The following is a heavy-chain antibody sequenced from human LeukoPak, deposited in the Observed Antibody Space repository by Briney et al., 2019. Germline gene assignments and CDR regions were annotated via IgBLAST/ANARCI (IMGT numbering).Heavy chain of an antibody. D-gene: IGHD6-19*01. J-gene: IGHJ5*02. V-gene: IGHV4-34*01. CDR2: INHSGST. CDR1: GGSFSGYY. CDR3: VRGHVLRLVRTSVSWFDP. Sequence: PSETLSLTCAVYGGSFSGYYWSWIRQPPGKGLEWIGEINHSGSTNYNPSLKSRVTISVDTSKNQFSLKLSSVTAADTAVYYCVRGHVLRLVRTSVSWFDPWGQGTLVTVSS.